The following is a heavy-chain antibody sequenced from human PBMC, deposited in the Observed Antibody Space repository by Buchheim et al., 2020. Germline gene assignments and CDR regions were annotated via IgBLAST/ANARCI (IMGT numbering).Heavy chain of an antibody. CDR1: GGSISSERYY. D-gene: IGHD5-12*01. CDR2: IYTSGNT. CDR3: ARQVRHGDGGYDPYSFDN. J-gene: IGHJ4*02. V-gene: IGHV4-61*02. Sequence: QVQLQESGPGPVKPSQTLSLTCSVSGGSISSERYYWSWIRQPAGKGLEWIGRIYTSGNTNYSPSLKGRVTISVDTSKNQFSLDLTSVTAADTAVYYCARQVRHGDGGYDPYSFDNWGQGIL.